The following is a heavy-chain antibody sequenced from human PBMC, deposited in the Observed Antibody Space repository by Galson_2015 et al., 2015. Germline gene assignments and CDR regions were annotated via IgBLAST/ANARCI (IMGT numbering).Heavy chain of an antibody. D-gene: IGHD6-6*01. V-gene: IGHV3-33*01. Sequence: SLRLSCAASGFTFSSYGVHWVRQAPGKGLEWVAVIWYDGSNKYYADSVKGRFTISRDNSKNTLHLQMNSLRVEDTAVYYCARVQQLAPRSYYYYYMDVWGKGTTVTVSS. J-gene: IGHJ6*03. CDR1: GFTFSSYG. CDR2: IWYDGSNK. CDR3: ARVQQLAPRSYYYYYMDV.